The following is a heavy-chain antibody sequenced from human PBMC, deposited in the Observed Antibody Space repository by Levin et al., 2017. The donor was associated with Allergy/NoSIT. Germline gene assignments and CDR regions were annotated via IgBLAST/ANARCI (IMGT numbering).Heavy chain of an antibody. CDR3: ARDPNAYSYIDY. CDR2: IYYSGTT. CDR1: GGSISDYY. D-gene: IGHD4-11*01. J-gene: IGHJ4*02. Sequence: PSETLSLTCTVSGGSISDYYWSWIRQPPGKGLEWIGYIYYSGTTTYNPSLKHRVTISLDTSRNQFSLKLRSVTAADTAVYYCARDPNAYSYIDYWGQGTLVTVSS. V-gene: IGHV4-59*01.